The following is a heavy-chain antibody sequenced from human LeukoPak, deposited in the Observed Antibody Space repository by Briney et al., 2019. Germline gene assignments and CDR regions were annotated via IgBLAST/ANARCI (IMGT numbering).Heavy chain of an antibody. V-gene: IGHV4-39*01. J-gene: IGHJ4*02. D-gene: IGHD3/OR15-3a*01. Sequence: SETLSLTCTVSGGPISRTSQYWGWLPQPPENGLEWIGSMYYSGATYHNPSLKSRVTISLDKSKNQFSLTLTSVTAADTAVYYCVRLGRMGNVVYWGQGTLVPVSS. CDR1: GGPISRTSQY. CDR2: MYYSGAT. CDR3: VRLGRMGNVVY.